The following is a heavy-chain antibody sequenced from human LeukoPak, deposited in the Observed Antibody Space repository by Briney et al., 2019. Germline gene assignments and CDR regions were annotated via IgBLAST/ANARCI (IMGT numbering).Heavy chain of an antibody. CDR1: GGSISSYY. CDR2: IYYSGST. D-gene: IGHD6-13*01. Sequence: SETLSLTCTVSGGSISSYYWSWIRQPPGKGLERIGYIYYSGSTNYNPSLKSRVTISVDTSKNQFSLKLSSVTAADTAVYYCARQLVRPWFDPWGQGTLVTVSS. CDR3: ARQLVRPWFDP. J-gene: IGHJ5*02. V-gene: IGHV4-59*01.